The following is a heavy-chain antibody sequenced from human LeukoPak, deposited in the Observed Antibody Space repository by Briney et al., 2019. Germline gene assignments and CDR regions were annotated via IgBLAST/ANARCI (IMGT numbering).Heavy chain of an antibody. J-gene: IGHJ4*02. Sequence: PGGSLRLSCAASGFPFGDVYMSWIRQAPGKGLEWVSYISGTSTYRNYADSVRGRFTISRDNAKNSVYLQINSLRAEDTAVYYCARGYEGVGFYWGQGTLVTVSS. V-gene: IGHV3-11*05. CDR1: GFPFGDVY. D-gene: IGHD1-26*01. CDR2: ISGTSTYR. CDR3: ARGYEGVGFY.